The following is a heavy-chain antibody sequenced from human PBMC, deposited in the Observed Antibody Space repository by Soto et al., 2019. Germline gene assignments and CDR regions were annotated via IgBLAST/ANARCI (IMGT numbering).Heavy chain of an antibody. J-gene: IGHJ6*02. CDR3: ARVDHCSGGSCYSYYGMDV. V-gene: IGHV1-69*06. D-gene: IGHD2-15*01. CDR1: GGTFSSYA. Sequence: QVQLVQSGAEVKKPGSSVKVSCKTSGGTFSSYAISWVRQAPGQGLEWMGGIIPFLGTANYAQKFQGRVTITADKATSTAYMELSSLRSEDTAVYYCARVDHCSGGSCYSYYGMDVWGQGTTVIVSS. CDR2: IIPFLGTA.